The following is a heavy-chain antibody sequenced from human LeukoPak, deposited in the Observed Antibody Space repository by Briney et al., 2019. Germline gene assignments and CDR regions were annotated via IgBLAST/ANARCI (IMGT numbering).Heavy chain of an antibody. CDR3: ARDYGGSSPFDY. V-gene: IGHV3-21*01. CDR2: ISSSSSYI. CDR1: GFTFSSYS. Sequence: GGSLRLSCAASGFTFSSYSMNWVRQAPGKGLEWDSSISSSSSYIYYADSVKGRFTNSRDNAKNSLYLHMNSLRAEDTAVYYCARDYGGSSPFDYWGQGTLVTVSS. J-gene: IGHJ4*02. D-gene: IGHD4-23*01.